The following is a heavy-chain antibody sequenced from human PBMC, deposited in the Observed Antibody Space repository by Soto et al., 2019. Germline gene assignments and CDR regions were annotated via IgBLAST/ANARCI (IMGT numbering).Heavy chain of an antibody. CDR2: IIPILGIA. D-gene: IGHD2-2*02. CDR1: GGTFSSYT. CDR3: AMEYCSSTSCDRDY. V-gene: IGHV1-69*02. Sequence: QVQLVQSGAEVKKPGSSVKVSCKASGGTFSSYTISWVRQAPGQGLEWMGRIIPILGIANYAQKFQGRVMITADKYTRKAYMELSSLRSEDTAVYYCAMEYCSSTSCDRDYWGQGTLVTVSS. J-gene: IGHJ4*02.